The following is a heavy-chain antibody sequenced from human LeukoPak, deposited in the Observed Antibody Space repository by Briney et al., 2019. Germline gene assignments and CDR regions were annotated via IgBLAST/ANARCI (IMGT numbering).Heavy chain of an antibody. V-gene: IGHV3-7*05. CDR1: GFTFSSYW. D-gene: IGHD1-1*01. Sequence: GGSLRLSCAASGFTFSSYWMSWVRQAPGKGLEWVANIKQDGSEKYYVDSVKGRFTISRDNAKNSLYLQKNSLRAEDTAVYYCARCRSGNTKWFDRWGEARMVSVRS. CDR3: ARCRSGNTKWFDR. CDR2: IKQDGSEK. J-gene: IGHJ5*02.